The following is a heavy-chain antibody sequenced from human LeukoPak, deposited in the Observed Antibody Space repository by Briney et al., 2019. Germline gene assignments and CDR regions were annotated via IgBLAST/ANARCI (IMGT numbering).Heavy chain of an antibody. D-gene: IGHD4-17*01. Sequence: ASVKVSCKTSGGTFNNSAISWVRQAPGQGLEWLGGIMPLFGTAGYAQKFQGRVTITKDESTRTVYLELTSLTSDDTAVYYCARDFHGDYGSGWFDPWWQGTLVSVSS. CDR3: ARDFHGDYGSGWFDP. CDR2: IMPLFGTA. V-gene: IGHV1-69*05. CDR1: GGTFNNSA. J-gene: IGHJ5*02.